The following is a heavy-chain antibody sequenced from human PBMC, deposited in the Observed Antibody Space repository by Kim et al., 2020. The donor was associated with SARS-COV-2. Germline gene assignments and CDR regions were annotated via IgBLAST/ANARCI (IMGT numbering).Heavy chain of an antibody. V-gene: IGHV1-46*01. J-gene: IGHJ6*02. CDR3: ARDRNAYCGGDCYIYYGMDV. Sequence: ASVKVSCKASGYTFTSYYMHWVRQAPGQGLEWMGIINPSGGSTSYAQKFQGRVTMTRDTSTSTVYMELSSLRSEDTAVYYCARDRNAYCGGDCYIYYGMDVWGQGTTVTVSS. CDR1: GYTFTSYY. CDR2: INPSGGST. D-gene: IGHD2-21*02.